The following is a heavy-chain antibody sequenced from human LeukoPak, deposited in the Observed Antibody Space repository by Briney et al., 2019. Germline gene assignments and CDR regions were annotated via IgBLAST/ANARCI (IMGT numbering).Heavy chain of an antibody. CDR2: IYTSGST. Sequence: PSQTLSLTCTVSGGSISSGSYYWSWTRQPAGKGLEWIGRIYTSGSTNYNPSLKSRVTISVDTSKNQFSLKLSSVTAADTAVYYCARDDCSSTSCYNDYWGQGTLVTVSS. CDR3: ARDDCSSTSCYNDY. CDR1: GGSISSGSYY. J-gene: IGHJ4*02. D-gene: IGHD2-2*02. V-gene: IGHV4-61*02.